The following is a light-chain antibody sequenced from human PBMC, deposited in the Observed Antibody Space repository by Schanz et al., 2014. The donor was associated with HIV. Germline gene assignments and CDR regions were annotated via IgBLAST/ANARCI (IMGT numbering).Light chain of an antibody. V-gene: IGKV1D-8*03. CDR3: QQYDSYPGT. CDR2: KAS. Sequence: VIWMTQSPSLLSASTGDRVTISCRMSQGISSYLAWYQQKPGKAPNLLIFKASSLHSAVPSRFSGSGSGTEFTLTISSLQPDDSASYYCQQYDSYPGTFGQGTQVEIK. J-gene: IGKJ1*01. CDR1: QGISSY.